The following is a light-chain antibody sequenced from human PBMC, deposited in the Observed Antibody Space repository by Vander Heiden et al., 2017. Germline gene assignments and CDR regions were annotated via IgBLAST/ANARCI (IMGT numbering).Light chain of an antibody. Sequence: DIVMTQSPDSLAVSLGERATINCKSSQSVLYSSNNKNYLAWYQQKPGQPPKLLIYWASTRESGVPDRFSGSGSGTDFTLTISSLQAEDVAVYYCQQYYSTPPPTFGPGTKVXIK. CDR2: WAS. V-gene: IGKV4-1*01. CDR3: QQYYSTPPPT. J-gene: IGKJ3*01. CDR1: QSVLYSSNNKNY.